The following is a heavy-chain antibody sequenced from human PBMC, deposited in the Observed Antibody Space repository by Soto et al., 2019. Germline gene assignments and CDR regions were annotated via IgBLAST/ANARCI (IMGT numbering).Heavy chain of an antibody. V-gene: IGHV4-59*01. CDR2: IYYSGST. CDR3: AIELVARGYGYGMDV. D-gene: IGHD5-12*01. Sequence: PSETLSLTCTVSGGSISSYYWSWIRQPPGKGLEWIGYIYYSGSTNYIPSLKSRVTISVDTSKNQFSLKLSSVTAADTAVYYCAIELVARGYGYGMDVRGQGTTVTLSS. J-gene: IGHJ6*02. CDR1: GGSISSYY.